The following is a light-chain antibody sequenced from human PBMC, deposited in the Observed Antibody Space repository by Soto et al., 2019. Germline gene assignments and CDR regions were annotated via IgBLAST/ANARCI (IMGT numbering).Light chain of an antibody. CDR3: CSYTSTNTRV. V-gene: IGLV2-11*01. Sequence: QSALTQPRSVSGSPGQSVTISCTGTSSDVGGYNYVSWYQQYSGKAPKVMIYDVSKRPSGVPDRFSGSKSGNTASLTISGLQAEDEADYYCCSYTSTNTRVFGGGTKLTVL. J-gene: IGLJ3*02. CDR1: SSDVGGYNY. CDR2: DVS.